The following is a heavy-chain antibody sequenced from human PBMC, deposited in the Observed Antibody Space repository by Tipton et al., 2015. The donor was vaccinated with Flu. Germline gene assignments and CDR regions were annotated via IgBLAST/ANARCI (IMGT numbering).Heavy chain of an antibody. CDR3: ARAELHTGRLDYMDV. Sequence: GLVKPSETLSLTCAVYGGSFSGYYWSWIRQPPGKGLEWIGEINHSGSTNYNPSLKSRVTISVDTSKNQFSLKLSSVTAADTAVYYCARAELHTGRLDYMDVWGKGTTVTVSS. CDR1: GGSFSGYY. V-gene: IGHV4-34*01. J-gene: IGHJ6*03. D-gene: IGHD1-1*01. CDR2: INHSGST.